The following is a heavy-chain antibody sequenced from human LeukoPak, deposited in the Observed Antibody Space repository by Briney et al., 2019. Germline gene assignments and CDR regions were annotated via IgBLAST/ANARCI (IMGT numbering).Heavy chain of an antibody. D-gene: IGHD5-12*01. CDR2: VFSSGDT. CDR1: GGSIFRYH. Sequence: ASETLSLTCTVSGGSIFRYHWSWIRQPPGRGLEWIGYVFSSGDTKYNPSLESRVALSVDASKNQFSLRLSSVTATDTAVYYCAREYSGYGIHFDYWGQGTLVAVSS. V-gene: IGHV4-59*08. CDR3: AREYSGYGIHFDY. J-gene: IGHJ4*02.